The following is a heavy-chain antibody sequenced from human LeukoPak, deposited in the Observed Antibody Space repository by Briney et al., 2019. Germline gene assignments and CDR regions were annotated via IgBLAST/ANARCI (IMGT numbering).Heavy chain of an antibody. CDR3: ASRPYGSGTPPFDY. V-gene: IGHV4-59*01. CDR2: IYYSGST. CDR1: GGSISSYY. Sequence: PSETLSLTCTVSGGSISSYYWSWIRQPPGKGLEWFGYIYYSGSTNYNPSLKSRVTISVDTSKNQFSLKLSSVTAADTAVYYCASRPYGSGTPPFDYWGQGTLVTVSS. J-gene: IGHJ4*02. D-gene: IGHD3-10*01.